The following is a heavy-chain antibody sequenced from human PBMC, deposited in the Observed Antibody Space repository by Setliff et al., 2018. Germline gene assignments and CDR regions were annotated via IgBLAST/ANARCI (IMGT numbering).Heavy chain of an antibody. Sequence: GGSLRLSCAASGFTFGDYAITWVRQAPGKGLEWVGFIRGKPSSGTTEYAASVKGRFTISRDDSKSIAYLQMSSLKTEDTALYYCTPWTGTSRLHYWGQGTLVTVSS. V-gene: IGHV3-49*04. CDR2: IRGKPSSGTT. D-gene: IGHD1-7*01. J-gene: IGHJ4*02. CDR3: TPWTGTSRLHY. CDR1: GFTFGDYA.